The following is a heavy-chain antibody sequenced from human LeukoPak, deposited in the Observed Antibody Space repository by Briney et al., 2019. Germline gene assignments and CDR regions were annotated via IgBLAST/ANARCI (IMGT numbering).Heavy chain of an antibody. CDR3: AREGSTVTDFDY. Sequence: GGSLRLSCAASGFTFSSYSMNWVRQAPGKGLEWVLSISSSSSTIYYADSVKGRFTISRDNAKNSLYLQMNSLRAEDTAVYYCAREGSTVTDFDYWGQGTLVTVSS. J-gene: IGHJ4*02. CDR2: ISSSSSTI. CDR1: GFTFSSYS. D-gene: IGHD4-17*01. V-gene: IGHV3-48*01.